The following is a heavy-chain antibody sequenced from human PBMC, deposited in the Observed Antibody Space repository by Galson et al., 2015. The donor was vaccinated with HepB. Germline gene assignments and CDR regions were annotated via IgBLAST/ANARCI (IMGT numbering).Heavy chain of an antibody. CDR1: GGSFSDYY. CDR3: ARGPKGRDYFDY. J-gene: IGHJ4*02. Sequence: ETLSLTCAVYGGSFSDYYWSWIRQPPGMGLEWIGEIFHSGITNYNPSLKSRVTMSVDTSKNHFSLKLTSVTVAETAVYYCARGPKGRDYFDYWSQGSLVTVSS. V-gene: IGHV4-34*12. CDR2: IFHSGIT.